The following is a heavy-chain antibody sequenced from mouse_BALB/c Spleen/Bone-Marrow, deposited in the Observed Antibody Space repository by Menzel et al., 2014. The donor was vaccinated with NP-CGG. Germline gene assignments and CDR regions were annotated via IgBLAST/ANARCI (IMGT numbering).Heavy chain of an antibody. V-gene: IGHV1-7*01. CDR3: ARYGNYPVFAY. Sequence: VQLQQSGAELAKPGASVKMSCKASGYSFTNYWTHWVKQRPGQGLEWIGYISPSTGYSEYNQKFKDKATLTADKSSNIAYMQLTSVTSEVSSVYYWARYGNYPVFAYWGQGTLVTVSA. CDR2: ISPSTGYS. J-gene: IGHJ3*01. D-gene: IGHD2-1*01. CDR1: GYSFTNYW.